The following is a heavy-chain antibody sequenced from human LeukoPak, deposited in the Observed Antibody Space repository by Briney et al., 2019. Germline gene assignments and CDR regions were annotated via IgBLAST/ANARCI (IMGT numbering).Heavy chain of an antibody. Sequence: SETLSLTCTVSGGSISSSSYYWGWIRQPPGKGLEWIGSIYYSGSTYYNPSLKSRVTISVDTSKNQFSLKLSSVTAADTAVYYCASLTVVPAAQFDYWGQGTLVTVSS. V-gene: IGHV4-39*01. D-gene: IGHD2-2*01. J-gene: IGHJ4*02. CDR3: ASLTVVPAAQFDY. CDR2: IYYSGST. CDR1: GGSISSSSYY.